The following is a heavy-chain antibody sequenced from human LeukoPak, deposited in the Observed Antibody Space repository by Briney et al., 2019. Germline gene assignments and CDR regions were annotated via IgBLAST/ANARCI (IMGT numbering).Heavy chain of an antibody. CDR1: GGSISSSNW. Sequence: SETLSLTCAVSGGSISSSNWWSWVRQPPGKGLEWIGEIYHSGSTNYNPSLKSRVTMFVDMSKNQFSLRLSSVTAADTAVYYCARHRAYSSSSPFDYWGQGTLVTVSS. J-gene: IGHJ4*02. D-gene: IGHD6-6*01. V-gene: IGHV4-4*02. CDR2: IYHSGST. CDR3: ARHRAYSSSSPFDY.